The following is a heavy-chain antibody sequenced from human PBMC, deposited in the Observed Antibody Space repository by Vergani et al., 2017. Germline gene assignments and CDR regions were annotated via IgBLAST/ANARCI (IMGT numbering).Heavy chain of an antibody. Sequence: QVQLVQSGAEVKKPGASVKVSCQASGYTFTSYYIHWVRKAPGQGLEWMGIINPRGGSTNYAQKFEGRVTMTRDTSTSTVFMELSSLRSEDTAVDYCARGCGSTSCYKRGEDWFDPWGQGTLVTVSS. CDR1: GYTFTSYY. V-gene: IGHV1-46*01. CDR3: ARGCGSTSCYKRGEDWFDP. CDR2: INPRGGST. D-gene: IGHD2-2*02. J-gene: IGHJ5*02.